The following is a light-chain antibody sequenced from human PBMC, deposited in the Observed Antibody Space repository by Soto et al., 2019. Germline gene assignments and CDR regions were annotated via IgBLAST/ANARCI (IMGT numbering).Light chain of an antibody. J-gene: IGKJ3*01. V-gene: IGKV3-20*01. CDR1: QSVSSTY. CDR3: QKYDTAPFT. CDR2: GAS. Sequence: EIVLTQSPGTLSLSPGERATLSCRASQSVSSTYLAWYQQKPGQAPRLLIYGASNRATGIPDRFSGSGSGTDFTLTISRLEPEDFATYYCQKYDTAPFTFGPGTKVDIK.